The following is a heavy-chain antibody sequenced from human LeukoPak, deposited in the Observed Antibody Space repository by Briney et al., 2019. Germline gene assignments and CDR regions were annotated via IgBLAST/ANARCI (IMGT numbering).Heavy chain of an antibody. Sequence: GGSLRLSCAASGFTFSSNTMTWVRQVSGKGLEWVSSIRGGGSDTHYAGTVRGRFTISRDNSKNTLYLQMNSLRAEDTAVYYCARQGRRFYSGSYEGWGQGTLVTVSS. CDR2: IRGGGSDT. CDR1: GFTFSSNT. D-gene: IGHD1-26*01. CDR3: ARQGRRFYSGSYEG. V-gene: IGHV3-23*01. J-gene: IGHJ4*02.